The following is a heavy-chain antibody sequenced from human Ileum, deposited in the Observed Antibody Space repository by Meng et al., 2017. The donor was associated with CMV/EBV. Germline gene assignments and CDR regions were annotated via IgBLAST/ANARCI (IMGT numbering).Heavy chain of an antibody. Sequence: SCKASGFTFSSYALIWVRQAPGKGLEWVSTISGSGRTTYDADSVKGRFTISRDNSKNTVYLQMNSLRADDTAVYYCAKEDYSNDLDYWGQGTLVTVSS. V-gene: IGHV3-23*01. CDR1: GFTFSSYA. J-gene: IGHJ4*02. D-gene: IGHD4-11*01. CDR3: AKEDYSNDLDY. CDR2: ISGSGRTT.